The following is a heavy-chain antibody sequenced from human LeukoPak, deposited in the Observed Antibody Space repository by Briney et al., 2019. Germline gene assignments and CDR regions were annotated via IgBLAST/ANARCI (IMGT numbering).Heavy chain of an antibody. CDR3: AGSGGWLFEY. Sequence: PGGSLRLSCVASGFTFSSYWMHWVRQAPRKGLVWVSRINGDGRNINYADSVRGRFTISRDNAKNSLYLQLNSLRAEDTAIYYCAGSGGWLFEYWGQGTLVTVSS. CDR2: INGDGRNI. D-gene: IGHD6-19*01. V-gene: IGHV3-74*01. J-gene: IGHJ4*02. CDR1: GFTFSSYW.